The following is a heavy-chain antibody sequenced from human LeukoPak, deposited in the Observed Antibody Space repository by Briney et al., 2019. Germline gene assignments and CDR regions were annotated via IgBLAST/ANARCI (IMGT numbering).Heavy chain of an antibody. D-gene: IGHD3-3*01. V-gene: IGHV1-58*02. J-gene: IGHJ5*02. CDR1: GFTFHTSA. Sequence: SVKVSCKASGFTFHTSAMQWVRQARGQRLEWIGWIVLGSGNTVYSHKFHDRVIITRDMSTSTVYMGLDSLGPEATAVYYCAAQRGASLHDFWSTRLFDPWGQGTLVTVSS. CDR3: AAQRGASLHDFWSTRLFDP. CDR2: IVLGSGNT.